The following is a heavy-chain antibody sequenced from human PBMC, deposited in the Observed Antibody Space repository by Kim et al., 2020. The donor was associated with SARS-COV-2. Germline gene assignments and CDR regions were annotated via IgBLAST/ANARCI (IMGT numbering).Heavy chain of an antibody. Sequence: ASVKVSCKASGYTFTGYYMHWVRQAPGQGLEWMGWINPNSGGTNYAQKFQGRVTMTRDTSISTAYMELSRLRSDDTAVYYCARESWAPTADYDSSGYYPEGVDYWGQGTLVTVSS. D-gene: IGHD3-22*01. J-gene: IGHJ4*02. CDR2: INPNSGGT. CDR3: ARESWAPTADYDSSGYYPEGVDY. V-gene: IGHV1-2*02. CDR1: GYTFTGYY.